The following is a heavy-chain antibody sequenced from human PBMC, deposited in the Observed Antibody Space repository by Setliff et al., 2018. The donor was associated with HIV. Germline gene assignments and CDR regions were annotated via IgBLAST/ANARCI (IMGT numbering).Heavy chain of an antibody. CDR2: ISTHNDDT. CDR1: GYTFTTYA. CDR3: ARDRQDYSAGSYIYYFDY. V-gene: IGHV1-18*01. D-gene: IGHD3-10*01. Sequence: ASVKVSCKASGYTFTTYAISWVRQAPGQGLEWMGWISTHNDDTDYAQKFQGRVTMTRDTSTSTVYMELRSLRSDDTAVYYCARDRQDYSAGSYIYYFDYWGQGTLVTVPQ. J-gene: IGHJ4*02.